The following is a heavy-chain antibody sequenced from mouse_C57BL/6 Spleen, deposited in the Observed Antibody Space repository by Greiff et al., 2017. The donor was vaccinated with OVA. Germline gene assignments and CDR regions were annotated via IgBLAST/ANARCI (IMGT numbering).Heavy chain of an antibody. D-gene: IGHD5-5*01. CDR3: ARDGLPYAMDY. CDR2: IYPGDGDT. J-gene: IGHJ4*01. Sequence: VHLVESGPELVKPGASVKISCKASGYAFSSSWMNWVKQRPGKGLEGIGRIYPGDGDTNYNGKFKGKATLTADKSSSTAYRQLSSLTSDDSAVYFCARDGLPYAMDYWGQGTSGTVSS. V-gene: IGHV1-82*01. CDR1: GYAFSSSW.